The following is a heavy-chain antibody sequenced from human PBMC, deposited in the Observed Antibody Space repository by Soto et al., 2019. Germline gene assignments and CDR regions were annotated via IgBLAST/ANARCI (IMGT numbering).Heavy chain of an antibody. D-gene: IGHD4-4*01. CDR1: GVTFNTYT. CDR2: ILNDGNRK. V-gene: IGHV3-30-3*01. Sequence: QVQLVESGGGVVQPGGSLRLSCVGSGVTFNTYTMDCVRRAPGKGLEWVASILNDGNRKYYSDSVKGRFTIFRDNSMNALYVQMNSLGPEDTAIYYCARRATVLAFEYWGQGTPVTV. J-gene: IGHJ4*02. CDR3: ARRATVLAFEY.